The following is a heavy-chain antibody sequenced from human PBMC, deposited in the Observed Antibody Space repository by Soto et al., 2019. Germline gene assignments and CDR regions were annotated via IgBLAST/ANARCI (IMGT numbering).Heavy chain of an antibody. CDR1: GLTFSNYG. Sequence: PGGSLRLSCTASGLTFSNYGMTWVRQAPGKGLEWVSTIGGSGITTYYADSVKGRFTISRDNSGNTLNLQMNSLRADGTAVYHCARVQMLYGISKIAGWFDSWGQGTLVTVSS. V-gene: IGHV3-23*01. CDR3: ARVQMLYGISKIAGWFDS. CDR2: IGGSGITT. J-gene: IGHJ5*01. D-gene: IGHD2-2*02.